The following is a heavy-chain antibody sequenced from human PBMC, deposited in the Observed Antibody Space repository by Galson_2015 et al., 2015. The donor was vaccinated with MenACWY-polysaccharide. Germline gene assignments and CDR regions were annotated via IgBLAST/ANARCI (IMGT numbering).Heavy chain of an antibody. CDR3: ARDQVVPVAGGYYYYGVDV. V-gene: IGHV3-7*01. CDR2: INQDGLGK. D-gene: IGHD2-2*01. Sequence: SLRLSCAASGFTFNRYWMSWVRQAPGKGLEWVANINQDGLGKDYVDSVKGRLTISRDNAKNSLYLQMNSLRAEDTAVYYCARDQVVPVAGGYYYYGVDVWGQGTTVTVSS. J-gene: IGHJ6*02. CDR1: GFTFNRYW.